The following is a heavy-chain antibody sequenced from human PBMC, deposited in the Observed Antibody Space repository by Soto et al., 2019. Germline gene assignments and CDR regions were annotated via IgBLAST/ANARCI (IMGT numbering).Heavy chain of an antibody. Sequence: SETLSLTCTVSGGSISSGANYWSWVRQHPGKGLEWIGYIYYTGTTYYSPSLKSRLTISLDTSKNQFSLKLTSVTAADTAVYYCARDAYNPDSSSRGGYYYYYLDVCRQLTTVTVSS. V-gene: IGHV4-31*03. D-gene: IGHD6-6*01. CDR1: GGSISSGANY. CDR2: IYYTGTT. CDR3: ARDAYNPDSSSRGGYYYYYLDV. J-gene: IGHJ6*02.